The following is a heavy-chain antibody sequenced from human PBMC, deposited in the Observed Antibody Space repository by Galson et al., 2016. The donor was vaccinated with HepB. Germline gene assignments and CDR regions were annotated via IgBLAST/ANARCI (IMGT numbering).Heavy chain of an antibody. V-gene: IGHV1-3*01. CDR3: ARSDNIVVVVAAVQYYYYVMDV. CDR1: GYTFSTYV. Sequence: SCKASGYTFSTYVMHWVRQAPGQRLEWMGWINVGNSDTKYSPNFQGRVTITRDTSATTAYMELSSLRSEDTAVYFCARSDNIVVVVAAVQYYYYVMDVWGQGTTVTVSS. D-gene: IGHD2-15*01. CDR2: INVGNSDT. J-gene: IGHJ6*02.